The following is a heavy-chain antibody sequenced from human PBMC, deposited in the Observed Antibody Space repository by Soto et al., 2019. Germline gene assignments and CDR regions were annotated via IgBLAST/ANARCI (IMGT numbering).Heavy chain of an antibody. Sequence: GASVKVSCKASGYTFTSYGISWVRQAPGQGLEWMGWISAYNGNTNYAQKLQGRVTMTTDTSTSTASMELRSLRSDDTAVYYCARDRVDYDSSGWYFDYWGQGTLVTVSS. CDR3: ARDRVDYDSSGWYFDY. CDR2: ISAYNGNT. V-gene: IGHV1-18*01. D-gene: IGHD3-22*01. J-gene: IGHJ4*02. CDR1: GYTFTSYG.